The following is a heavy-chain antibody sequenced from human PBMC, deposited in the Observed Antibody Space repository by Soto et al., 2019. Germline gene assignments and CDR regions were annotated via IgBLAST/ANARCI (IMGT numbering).Heavy chain of an antibody. CDR2: IYHSGST. CDR1: GGSISSSNW. Sequence: SETLSLTCAVSGGSISSSNWWSWVRQPPGKGLEWIGEIYHSGSTNYNPSLKSRVTISVDKSKNQFSLKLSSVTAADTAVYYCARVRLSDYDFWSGPDAFDIWGQGTMVTVSS. CDR3: ARVRLSDYDFWSGPDAFDI. V-gene: IGHV4-4*02. D-gene: IGHD3-3*01. J-gene: IGHJ3*02.